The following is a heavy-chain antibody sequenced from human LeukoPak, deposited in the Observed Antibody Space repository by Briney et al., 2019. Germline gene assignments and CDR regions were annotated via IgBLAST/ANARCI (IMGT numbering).Heavy chain of an antibody. CDR1: GFTFSSYS. J-gene: IGHJ3*01. CDR3: ARVFGYCSSSACHAASDL. D-gene: IGHD2-2*03. CDR2: ISTDSRYI. Sequence: GGSLRLSCAASGFTFSSYSLTWVRQAPGKGLEWVSDISTDSRYIYYADSVQGRFTISRDNAQRSLYLQMNSLRVEDTAVYYCARVFGYCSSSACHAASDLWGQGTTVTVSS. V-gene: IGHV3-21*01.